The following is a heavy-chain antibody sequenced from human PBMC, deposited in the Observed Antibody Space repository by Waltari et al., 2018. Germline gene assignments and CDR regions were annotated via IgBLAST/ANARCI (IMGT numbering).Heavy chain of an antibody. J-gene: IGHJ5*02. CDR1: GSTITELS. CDR2: FDPEDGET. D-gene: IGHD6-19*01. V-gene: IGHV1-24*01. Sequence: QVQLVQSGAEVKKPGASVQVSCKVSGSTITELSMQWVRQAPGKGLEWMGGFDPEDGETIYAQKFQGRVTMTEDTSTDTAYMELISLRSEDTAVYYCATAAVAGTSWFDPWGQGTLVTVSS. CDR3: ATAAVAGTSWFDP.